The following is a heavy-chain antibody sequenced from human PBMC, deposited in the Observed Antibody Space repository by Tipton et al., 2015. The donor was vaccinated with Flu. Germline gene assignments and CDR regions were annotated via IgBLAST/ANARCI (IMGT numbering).Heavy chain of an antibody. D-gene: IGHD2-15*01. CDR3: ARNPGFCTGGTCSDNWFDP. Sequence: TLSLTCTVSGGSISGVVSSWSWIRQLPGEGLEWIGYVHYTGSTYYNPSFRSRASISVDTSKNRFSLRLTSVTAADTAVYYCARNPGFCTGGTCSDNWFDPWGQGTLVTVSS. CDR2: VHYTGST. V-gene: IGHV4-31*03. CDR1: GGSISGVVSS. J-gene: IGHJ5*02.